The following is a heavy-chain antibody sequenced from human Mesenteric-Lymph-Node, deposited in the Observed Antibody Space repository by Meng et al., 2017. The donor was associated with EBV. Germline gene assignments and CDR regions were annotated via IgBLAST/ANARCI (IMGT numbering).Heavy chain of an antibody. CDR2: IFHTGST. V-gene: IGHV4-30-2*01. Sequence: GSGSRLIRPAQGLCLTCAVAVGAISMDHYTWNGIRQQPGKGLDVIGNIFHTGSTQYKSSLKSRVTISVDRSKNQFSLRLHSVTAADTAVYYCARRSIREGVGIDTWGHGTLVTVSS. CDR1: VGAISMDHYT. J-gene: IGHJ5*01. CDR3: ARRSIREGVGIDT. D-gene: IGHD3-10*01.